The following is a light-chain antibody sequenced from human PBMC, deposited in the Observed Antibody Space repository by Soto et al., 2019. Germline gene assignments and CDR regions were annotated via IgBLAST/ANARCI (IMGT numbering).Light chain of an antibody. CDR2: GVS. CDR1: QSVSSSY. Sequence: EIVLTQSPGTLSLSPGERATLSCRASQSVSSSYLAWYQQKPGQAPKLLIYGVSSRATGIPDRFSGSGSGTDFTLTISRLEPEDFSVYYWQQYGSSPPFTFGPGTKVDIK. CDR3: QQYGSSPPFT. J-gene: IGKJ3*01. V-gene: IGKV3-20*01.